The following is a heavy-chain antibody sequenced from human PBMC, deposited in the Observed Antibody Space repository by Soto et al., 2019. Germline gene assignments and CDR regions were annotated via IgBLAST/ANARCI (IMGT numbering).Heavy chain of an antibody. D-gene: IGHD2-15*01. CDR3: ARDRGSAVVVAAASFDY. CDR1: GGTFSSYA. V-gene: IGHV1-69*12. J-gene: IGHJ4*02. CDR2: IIPIFGTA. Sequence: QVQLVQSGAEVKKPGSSVKVSCKASGGTFSSYAISWVRQAPGQGLEWMGGIIPIFGTANYAQKFQGRVTITADESTRTAYMELSSVRSEDTAVYYCARDRGSAVVVAAASFDYWGQGTLVTVSS.